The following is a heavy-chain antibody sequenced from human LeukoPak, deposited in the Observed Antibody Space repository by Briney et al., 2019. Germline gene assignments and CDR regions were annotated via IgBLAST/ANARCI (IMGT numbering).Heavy chain of an antibody. V-gene: IGHV4-4*07. D-gene: IGHD3-22*01. CDR2: IYTSGST. CDR1: GGSISSYY. J-gene: IGHJ4*02. Sequence: SETLSLTCTVSGGSISSYYWSWIRQPAGKGLEWIGRIYTSGSTNYNPSLKSRVTMSVDTSKNQFSLRLSSVTAADTAVYYCARDGDYYDSSGYYQDYWGQGTLVTVSS. CDR3: ARDGDYYDSSGYYQDY.